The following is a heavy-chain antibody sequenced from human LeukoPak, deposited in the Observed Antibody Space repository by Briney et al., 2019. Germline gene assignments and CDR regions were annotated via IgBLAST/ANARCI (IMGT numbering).Heavy chain of an antibody. CDR2: ISGSGGST. D-gene: IGHD6-19*01. Sequence: GGSLRLSCAASGFAFSSYAMSWVRQAPGKGLEWVSAISGSGGSTYYADSVKGRFTISRDNSKNTLYLQMNSLRAEDTAVYYCASSGWYNDFDYWGQGTLVTVSS. J-gene: IGHJ4*02. CDR3: ASSGWYNDFDY. CDR1: GFAFSSYA. V-gene: IGHV3-23*01.